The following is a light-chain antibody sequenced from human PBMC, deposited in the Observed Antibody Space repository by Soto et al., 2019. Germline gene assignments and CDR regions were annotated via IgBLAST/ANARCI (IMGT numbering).Light chain of an antibody. CDR1: QSVTANY. Sequence: EIALTQSPGTLSLSPGERATLSCRASQSVTANYLAWYQQKPGQAPRLLIYAASVGATGIPDRFSGSGSGTDFTLTISRLEPEDCAVDYCLQDGSPLWTFGQGTKVEIK. CDR2: AAS. CDR3: LQDGSPLWT. J-gene: IGKJ1*01. V-gene: IGKV3-20*01.